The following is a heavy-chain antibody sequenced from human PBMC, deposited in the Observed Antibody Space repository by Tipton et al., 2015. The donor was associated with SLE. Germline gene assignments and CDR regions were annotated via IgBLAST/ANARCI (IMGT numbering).Heavy chain of an antibody. V-gene: IGHV3-48*01. CDR1: GFRFSSFS. CDR2: ISFSTNTI. D-gene: IGHD3-3*01. Sequence: SLRLSCAVSGFRFSSFSMNWVRQAPGKGLEWVSSISFSTNTIHYADSVKGRFTISRDNGKNSLYLQMNSLRAEDTAVYYCARDPKTYDLWSGCFDFWGLGTLVTVSS. J-gene: IGHJ4*02. CDR3: ARDPKTYDLWSGCFDF.